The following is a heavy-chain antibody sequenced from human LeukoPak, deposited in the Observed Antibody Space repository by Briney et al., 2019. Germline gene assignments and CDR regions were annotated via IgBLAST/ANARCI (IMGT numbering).Heavy chain of an antibody. Sequence: PSETLSLTCTVPGGSISSGGYYWSWIRQHPGKGLEWIGYIYYSGSTYYNPSLKSRVTISVDTSKNQFSLKLSFVTAADTAVYYCARGLIVVVPAALFDYWGQGTLVTVSS. D-gene: IGHD2-2*01. V-gene: IGHV4-31*03. CDR1: GGSISSGGYY. CDR3: ARGLIVVVPAALFDY. CDR2: IYYSGST. J-gene: IGHJ4*02.